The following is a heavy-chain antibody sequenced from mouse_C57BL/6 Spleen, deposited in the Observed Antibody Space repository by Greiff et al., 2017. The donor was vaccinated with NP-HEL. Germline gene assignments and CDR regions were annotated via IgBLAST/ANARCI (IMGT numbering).Heavy chain of an antibody. CDR2: IYPGDGDT. V-gene: IGHV1-82*01. J-gene: IGHJ1*03. CDR3: ARGEYYGSSLWYFDV. CDR1: GYAFSSSW. Sequence: QVQLKQSGPELVKPGASVKISCKASGYAFSSSWMNWVKQRPGKGLEWIGRIYPGDGDTNYNGKFKGKATLTADKSSSTAYMQLSSLTSEDSAVYFCARGEYYGSSLWYFDVWGTGTTVTVSS. D-gene: IGHD1-1*01.